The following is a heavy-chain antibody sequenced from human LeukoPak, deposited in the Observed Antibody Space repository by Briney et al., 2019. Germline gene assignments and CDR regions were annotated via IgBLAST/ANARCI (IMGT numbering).Heavy chain of an antibody. V-gene: IGHV5-51*01. D-gene: IGHD6-13*01. CDR3: ARWAAAEDYYGMDV. Sequence: GGSLQISCKGSGYNFTSYWIGWGRPLPGKGLEGMGIIYPGDSDTRYSPSFQGQVTISADKSISTAYLQWSSLKASDTAMYYCARWAAAEDYYGMDVWGQGTTVTVSS. CDR1: GYNFTSYW. J-gene: IGHJ6*02. CDR2: IYPGDSDT.